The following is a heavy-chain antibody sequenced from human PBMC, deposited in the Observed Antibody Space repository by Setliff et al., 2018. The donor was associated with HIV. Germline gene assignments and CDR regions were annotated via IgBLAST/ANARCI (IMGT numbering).Heavy chain of an antibody. D-gene: IGHD6-19*01. Sequence: PGESLKISCKGSGYSFTSYWIGWVRQMPGKGLEWMGIIYPGDSATRYSPSFQGQVTIPADKSISTSYLQWSSLKASDTAMYYCARHVYSSGWYDYWGQGTLVTVSS. CDR1: GYSFTSYW. CDR2: IYPGDSAT. J-gene: IGHJ4*02. V-gene: IGHV5-51*01. CDR3: ARHVYSSGWYDY.